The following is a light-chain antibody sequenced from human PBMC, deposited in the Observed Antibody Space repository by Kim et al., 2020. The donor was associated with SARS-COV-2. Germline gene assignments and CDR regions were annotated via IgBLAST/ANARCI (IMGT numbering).Light chain of an antibody. CDR3: SSHAGSDNLV. Sequence: QSVTISCTGSSSDVGRYNFVSWYLQHPGKAPKLMISEVNKRPSGVPDRFSGSKSANTASLTVSGLQDEDEGTYYCSSHAGSDNLVFGGGTQLTVL. CDR1: SSDVGRYNF. CDR2: EVN. J-gene: IGLJ2*01. V-gene: IGLV2-8*01.